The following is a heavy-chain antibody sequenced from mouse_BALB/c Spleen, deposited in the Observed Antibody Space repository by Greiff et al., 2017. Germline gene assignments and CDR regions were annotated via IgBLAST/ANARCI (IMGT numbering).Heavy chain of an antibody. J-gene: IGHJ4*01. Sequence: EVKLMESGGGLVKPGGSLKLSCAASGFTFSSYAMSWVRQTPEKRLEWVATISSGGSYTYYPDSVKGRFTISRDNAKNTLYLQMSSLRSEDTAMYYCARREGEKGMDYWGQGTSVTVSA. V-gene: IGHV5-9-3*01. CDR2: ISSGGSYT. CDR1: GFTFSSYA. CDR3: ARREGEKGMDY.